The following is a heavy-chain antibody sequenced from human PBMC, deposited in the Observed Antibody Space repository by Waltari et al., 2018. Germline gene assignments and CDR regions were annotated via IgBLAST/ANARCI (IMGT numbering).Heavy chain of an antibody. D-gene: IGHD3-3*01. Sequence: EVQLVQSGAEVKKPGATVKISCKASGYTFTDYYMHWVQQAPGKGLEWMGRVDPEDGETIYAEKFQGRVTITADTSTDTAYMELSSLRSEDTAVYYCATRLAGDFWSGSNDAFDIWGQGTMVTVSS. CDR3: ATRLAGDFWSGSNDAFDI. CDR1: GYTFTDYY. CDR2: VDPEDGET. V-gene: IGHV1-69-2*01. J-gene: IGHJ3*02.